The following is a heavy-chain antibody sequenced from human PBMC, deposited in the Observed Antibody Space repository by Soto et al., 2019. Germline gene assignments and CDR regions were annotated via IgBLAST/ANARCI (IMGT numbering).Heavy chain of an antibody. CDR1: GASISSTNW. CDR3: ATLPPRIVVVVLPIPT. V-gene: IGHV4-4*02. D-gene: IGHD2-15*01. J-gene: IGHJ4*02. CDR2: IYHTGST. Sequence: QVQLQESGPRLVKPSGTLSLTCAVSGASISSTNWWTWVRQPPGKGLEWIGEIYHTGSTKYNPSLKSRVTISLDKSNNQVPLNLSSVTAADTAVYYCATLPPRIVVVVLPIPTWGQGTLVTVSS.